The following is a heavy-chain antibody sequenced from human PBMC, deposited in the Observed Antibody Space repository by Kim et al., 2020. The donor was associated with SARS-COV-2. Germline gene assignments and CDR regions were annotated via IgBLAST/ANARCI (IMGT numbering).Heavy chain of an antibody. D-gene: IGHD5-18*01. Sequence: YVDSGKRRFTISRDNAKNSLYLQMNGLRAEDTAVYYCARDGAMATENFDYWGQGTLVTVSS. CDR3: ARDGAMATENFDY. J-gene: IGHJ4*02. V-gene: IGHV3-7*01.